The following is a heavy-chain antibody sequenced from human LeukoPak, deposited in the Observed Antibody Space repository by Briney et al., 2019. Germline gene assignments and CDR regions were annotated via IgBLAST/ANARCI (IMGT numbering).Heavy chain of an antibody. CDR3: ASSYSSGWYYFDY. CDR1: GGSISSGDYY. J-gene: IGHJ4*02. Sequence: SQTLSLTCTVSGGSISSGDYYWSWIRQPPGKGLEWIGYIYYSGSTYYNPSFKSRVTISVDTSKNQFSLKLSSVTAADTAVYYCASSYSSGWYYFDYWGQGTLVTVSS. CDR2: IYYSGST. D-gene: IGHD6-19*01. V-gene: IGHV4-30-4*08.